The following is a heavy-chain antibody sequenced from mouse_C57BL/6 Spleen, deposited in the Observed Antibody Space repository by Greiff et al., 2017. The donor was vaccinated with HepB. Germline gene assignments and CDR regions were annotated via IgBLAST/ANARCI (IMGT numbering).Heavy chain of an antibody. CDR3: ARDDGKRAMDY. CDR1: GFTFSDYY. D-gene: IGHD2-1*01. CDR2: INYDGSST. J-gene: IGHJ4*01. Sequence: EVQLVESEGGLVQPGSSMKLSCTASGFTFSDYYMAWVRQVPEKGLEWVANINYDGSSTYYLDSLKSRFIISRDNAKNILYLQMSSLKSEDTATYYCARDDGKRAMDYWGQGTSVTVSS. V-gene: IGHV5-16*01.